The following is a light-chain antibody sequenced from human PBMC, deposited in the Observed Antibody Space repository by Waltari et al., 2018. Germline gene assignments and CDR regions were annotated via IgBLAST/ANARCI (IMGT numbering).Light chain of an antibody. V-gene: IGLV2-23*02. CDR3: CTYVGRTTFHVT. J-gene: IGLJ3*02. Sequence: QSALTQPASVSGSPGQSITISCTGTISDVGTYNLVSWYQQHPGKAPKIILYEDNKRPSVVSERLSGSKSGNTAYLTISGLQAEDEADYYCCTYVGRTTFHVTFGGGTKLTVL. CDR1: ISDVGTYNL. CDR2: EDN.